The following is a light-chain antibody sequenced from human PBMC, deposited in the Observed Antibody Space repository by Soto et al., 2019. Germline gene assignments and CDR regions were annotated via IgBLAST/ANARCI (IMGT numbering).Light chain of an antibody. CDR2: GAS. V-gene: IGKV3-20*01. CDR3: QQYGRTSWT. Sequence: EIVLTQSPGTLSLSPGEGATLSCRASQSVSTNFFAWYQQKPGQAPRLLIYGASTRATGIPDRFSGSGSGTAFTLTISRLEPEDFAVYYCQQYGRTSWTFGKGTKV. CDR1: QSVSTNF. J-gene: IGKJ1*01.